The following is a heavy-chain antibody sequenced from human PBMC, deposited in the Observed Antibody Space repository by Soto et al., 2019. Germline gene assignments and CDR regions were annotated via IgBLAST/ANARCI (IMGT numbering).Heavy chain of an antibody. V-gene: IGHV1-18*01. D-gene: IGHD4-17*01. Sequence: ASVKVSCKASGYTFTSYGISWVRQAPGQGLEWMGWISAYNGNTNYAQKLQGRVTMTTDTSTSTAYMELRSLRSDDTAVYYCAREYGDYVPYYYYYMYVWGKGTTVTVSS. CDR2: ISAYNGNT. J-gene: IGHJ6*03. CDR1: GYTFTSYG. CDR3: AREYGDYVPYYYYYMYV.